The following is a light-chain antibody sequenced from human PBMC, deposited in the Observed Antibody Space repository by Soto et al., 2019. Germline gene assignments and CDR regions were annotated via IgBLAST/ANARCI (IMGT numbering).Light chain of an antibody. CDR2: EGS. V-gene: IGLV2-23*03. CDR3: CSYAGSSTFVV. J-gene: IGLJ2*01. Sequence: QSVLTQPASVSGSPGQSITISCTGTSSDVGSYNLVSWYQQHPGKAPNLMIYEGSKRPSWVSNRFSGSKSGNTASLTISGLQAEDEADYYCCSYAGSSTFVVFGGGTKLTVL. CDR1: SSDVGSYNL.